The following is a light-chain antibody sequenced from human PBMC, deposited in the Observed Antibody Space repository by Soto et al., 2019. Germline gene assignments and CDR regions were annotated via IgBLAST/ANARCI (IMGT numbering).Light chain of an antibody. CDR3: QQYGSSPYA. V-gene: IGKV3-20*01. J-gene: IGKJ2*01. CDR2: DAS. Sequence: IVLTQSPGTLSLSPGERATLSCRASQSVSDNYLAWYQHKPGQAPRLLIYDASTRATAIPDRFSGSGSGTDFTLTVTSLETEDFAVYYCQQYGSSPYAFGQGTKLEIK. CDR1: QSVSDNY.